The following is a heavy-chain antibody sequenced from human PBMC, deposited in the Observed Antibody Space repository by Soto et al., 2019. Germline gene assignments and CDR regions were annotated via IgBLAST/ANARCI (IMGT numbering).Heavy chain of an antibody. Sequence: EVQLLESGGGLVQPGGSLRLSCAASGFTFSSYAMSWVRQAPGKGLEWVSAISGSGGSTYYADSVKGRFTIPRDNSKNTLYLQMNSLRAEDTAVYYCASVEQLEYPPLDYWGQGTLVTVSS. V-gene: IGHV3-23*01. CDR2: ISGSGGST. CDR3: ASVEQLEYPPLDY. CDR1: GFTFSSYA. J-gene: IGHJ4*02. D-gene: IGHD6-13*01.